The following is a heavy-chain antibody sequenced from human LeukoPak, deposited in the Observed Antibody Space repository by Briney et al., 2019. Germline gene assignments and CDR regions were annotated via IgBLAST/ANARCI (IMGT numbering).Heavy chain of an antibody. D-gene: IGHD4-11*01. J-gene: IGHJ4*02. CDR3: ARVSDYRELDY. Sequence: GGSLRLSCAASGFTFSSYGMHWVRQAPGKGLEWVAVISYDGSNKYYADSVKGRFTISRDNSKNTLYLQMNSLRAEDTAVYYCARVSDYRELDYWGQGTLVTVSS. V-gene: IGHV3-30*03. CDR2: ISYDGSNK. CDR1: GFTFSSYG.